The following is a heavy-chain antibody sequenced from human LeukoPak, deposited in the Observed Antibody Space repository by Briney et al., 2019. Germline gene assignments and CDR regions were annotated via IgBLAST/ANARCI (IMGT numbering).Heavy chain of an antibody. D-gene: IGHD1-7*01. CDR3: ARRGITGTTFKWFDP. Sequence: GASVKVSCKASGGTFSSYAISWVRQAPGQGLEWMGGIIPIFGTANYAQKFQGRVTITTDESTSTAYTELSSLRSEDTAVYYCARRGITGTTFKWFDPWGQGTLVTVSS. CDR2: IIPIFGTA. J-gene: IGHJ5*02. V-gene: IGHV1-69*05. CDR1: GGTFSSYA.